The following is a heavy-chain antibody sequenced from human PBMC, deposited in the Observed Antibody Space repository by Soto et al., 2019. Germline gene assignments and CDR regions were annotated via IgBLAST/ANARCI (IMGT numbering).Heavy chain of an antibody. CDR2: ISPSDTST. CDR3: AREGDSSGALDY. Sequence: QVQLVQSGAEVKKPGASVKISCRASGSSFTSYYIHWVRQAPGHGLEWMGIISPSDTSTRYAQKLQGRVTMTRDTYTSTVYMELNSLRSEDTAIYFCAREGDSSGALDYWGQGTLVTVSS. D-gene: IGHD3-22*01. V-gene: IGHV1-46*01. J-gene: IGHJ4*02. CDR1: GSSFTSYY.